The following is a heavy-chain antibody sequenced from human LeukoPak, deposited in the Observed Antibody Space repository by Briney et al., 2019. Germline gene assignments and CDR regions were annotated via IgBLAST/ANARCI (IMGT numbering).Heavy chain of an antibody. D-gene: IGHD5-12*01. V-gene: IGHV3-7*05. CDR2: IKQDGSEK. Sequence: PGGSLRLSCAASGFTCSSYWMSWVRQAPGKGLVWVANIKQDGSEKYYVDSVKGRFTISRDNAKNSLYLQMNSLRAEDTAVYYCARDNGYDESLDDYWGQGTLVTVSS. CDR1: GFTCSSYW. CDR3: ARDNGYDESLDDY. J-gene: IGHJ4*02.